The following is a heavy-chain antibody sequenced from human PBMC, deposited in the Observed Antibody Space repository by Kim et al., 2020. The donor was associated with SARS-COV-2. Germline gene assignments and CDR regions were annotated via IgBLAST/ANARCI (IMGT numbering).Heavy chain of an antibody. CDR2: ISWNSGSI. Sequence: GGSLRLSCAASGFTFDDYAMHWVRQAPGKGLEWVSGISWNSGSIGYADSVKGRFTISRDNAKNSLYLQMNSLRAEDTALYYCAKDWSKQQLVHLDYWGQGTLVTVSS. CDR3: AKDWSKQQLVHLDY. V-gene: IGHV3-9*01. CDR1: GFTFDDYA. D-gene: IGHD6-13*01. J-gene: IGHJ4*02.